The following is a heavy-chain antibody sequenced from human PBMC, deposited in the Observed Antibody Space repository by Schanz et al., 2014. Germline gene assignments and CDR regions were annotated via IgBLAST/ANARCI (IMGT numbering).Heavy chain of an antibody. CDR2: ISSTSRAT. V-gene: IGHV3-11*06. CDR3: ARPSDSSWYMDV. Sequence: QVQLVESGGGLVKPGGSLRLSCAASGFTFSDYYMTWMRQAPGKGLEWISYISSTSRATYYADSVKGRFTISRDNAKNSLYLQMNSLRAEDTAVYYCARPSDSSWYMDVWGKGTTVTVSS. D-gene: IGHD2-21*02. J-gene: IGHJ6*03. CDR1: GFTFSDYY.